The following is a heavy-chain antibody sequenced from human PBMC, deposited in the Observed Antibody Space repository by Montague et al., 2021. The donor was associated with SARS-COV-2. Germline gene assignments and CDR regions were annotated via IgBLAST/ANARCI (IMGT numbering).Heavy chain of an antibody. Sequence: SETLSLTCSASGGSISGYYWSWVRQAAGKRLEWIGRIFVGASTDYNPSLMSRFSLSGDKSKNQFSLKVTSVTAADTAMYYCARGMAPEGRWFDSWGHGMLVTVSS. CDR3: ARGMAPEGRWFDS. CDR1: GGSISGYY. D-gene: IGHD2-2*01. CDR2: IFVGAST. J-gene: IGHJ5*01. V-gene: IGHV4-4*07.